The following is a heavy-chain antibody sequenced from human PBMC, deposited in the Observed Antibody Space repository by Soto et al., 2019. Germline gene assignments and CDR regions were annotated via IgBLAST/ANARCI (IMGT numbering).Heavy chain of an antibody. V-gene: IGHV4-39*01. Sequence: PSETLSLTCTVSGGSISSSSYYWGWIRQPPGKGLEWIGSIYYSGSTYYNPSLKSRVTISVDTSKNQFSLKLSSVTAADTAVYYCARRIGTGISCYVTEGNWFDPWGQGTLVTVSS. CDR2: IYYSGST. CDR3: ARRIGTGISCYVTEGNWFDP. CDR1: GGSISSSSYY. J-gene: IGHJ5*02. D-gene: IGHD2-2*01.